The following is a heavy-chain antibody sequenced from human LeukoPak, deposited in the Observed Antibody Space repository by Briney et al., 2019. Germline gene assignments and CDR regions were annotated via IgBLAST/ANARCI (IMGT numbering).Heavy chain of an antibody. J-gene: IGHJ6*03. CDR1: GFTFSNYG. V-gene: IGHV3-23*01. Sequence: GGSLRLSCAVSGFTFSNYGMSWVRQAPGKGLEWVSAISASGGSTYYAGSVKGRFTISRDNSENTLHLQVNSLRAEDTAVYYCAKKDFWSGSMDVWGKGTTVTVSS. D-gene: IGHD3-3*01. CDR3: AKKDFWSGSMDV. CDR2: ISASGGST.